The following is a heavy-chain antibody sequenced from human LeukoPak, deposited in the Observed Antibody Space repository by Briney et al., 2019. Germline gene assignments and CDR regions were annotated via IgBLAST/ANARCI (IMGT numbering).Heavy chain of an antibody. CDR2: ISIYNGKT. CDR3: AKVISVATGKYYFDY. CDR1: GYTFTSYG. J-gene: IGHJ4*02. D-gene: IGHD5-12*01. Sequence: ASVKVSCKASGYTFTSYGISWVRRAPGQGLEWMGWISIYNGKTNYAQKFRGRVTMTTDTSTSTAFMELRSLRSDDTAVYYCAKVISVATGKYYFDYWGQGTLVTVSS. V-gene: IGHV1-18*01.